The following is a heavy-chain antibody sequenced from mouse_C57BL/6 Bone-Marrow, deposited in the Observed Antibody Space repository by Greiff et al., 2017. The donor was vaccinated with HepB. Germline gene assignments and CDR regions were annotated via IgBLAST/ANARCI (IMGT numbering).Heavy chain of an antibody. Sequence: QVHVKQSGAELVRPGASVKLSCKASGYTFTDYEMHCVKQTPVHGLEWIGAIDPETCGTAYNQKFKGKATLTADKSSSTAYMELGSLTSEDSAVYYCAREGIYYYGSSDYWGQGTTLTVSS. D-gene: IGHD1-1*01. V-gene: IGHV1-23*01. CDR1: GYTFTDYE. CDR2: IDPETCGT. J-gene: IGHJ2*01. CDR3: AREGIYYYGSSDY.